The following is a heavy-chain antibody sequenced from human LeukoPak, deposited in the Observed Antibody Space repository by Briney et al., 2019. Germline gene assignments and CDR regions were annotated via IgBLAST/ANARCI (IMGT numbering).Heavy chain of an antibody. CDR1: GASISSYY. D-gene: IGHD3-22*01. Sequence: PSETLSLTCSVSGASISSYYWSWIRQPPGKGLEWIAYIYYGGSTNYNPSLKSRVTISVDTSKNQFSLKLSSVTDADTAVYYCARLTMKNYYFDYWGQGTLVTVSS. V-gene: IGHV4-59*01. CDR2: IYYGGST. CDR3: ARLTMKNYYFDY. J-gene: IGHJ4*02.